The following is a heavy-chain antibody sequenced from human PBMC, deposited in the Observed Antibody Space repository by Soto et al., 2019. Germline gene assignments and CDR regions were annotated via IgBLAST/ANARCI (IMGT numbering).Heavy chain of an antibody. CDR3: ARAPDGSGNYFNSFYLY. CDR2: ISSSGSTI. V-gene: IGHV3-11*01. CDR1: GFTFDDYA. D-gene: IGHD3-10*01. Sequence: GGSLRLSCAASGFTFDDYAMHWVRQAPGKGLEWDSYISSSGSTIYYADSVKGRFTISRDNANNSLYLQMNSLRAEDTAVYYCARAPDGSGNYFNSFYLYWGQGTLVTVSS. J-gene: IGHJ4*02.